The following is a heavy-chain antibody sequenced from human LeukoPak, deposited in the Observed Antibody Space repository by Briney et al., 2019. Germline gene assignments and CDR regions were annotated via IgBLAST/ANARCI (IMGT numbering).Heavy chain of an antibody. D-gene: IGHD2-21*01. J-gene: IGHJ4*02. Sequence: SETLSLTCTVSGGSFSSGSYYWGWIRQPAGKGLEWIVRIYTSGSTNYNPSLKSRVTISVDTSKNQFSLKLSSVTAADTAEYYCARGGGDWGFHQSDYWGQGTLVTVSS. CDR3: ARGGGDWGFHQSDY. V-gene: IGHV4-61*02. CDR2: IYTSGST. CDR1: GGSFSSGSYY.